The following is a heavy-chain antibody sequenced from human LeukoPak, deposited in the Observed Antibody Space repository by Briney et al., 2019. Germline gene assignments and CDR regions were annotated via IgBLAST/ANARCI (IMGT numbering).Heavy chain of an antibody. V-gene: IGHV3-7*01. CDR3: VRDGDDLDA. CDR1: GFTFRNYW. CDR2: IKGDGSKK. Sequence: GGSLRLSCAASGFTFRNYWMSWVRQAPGKGPEWVADIKGDGSKKYYVDSMKGRSTISRDNAENSLFLQMNSLRVEDTAVYYCVRDGDDLDAWGQGTMVTVSS. J-gene: IGHJ3*01.